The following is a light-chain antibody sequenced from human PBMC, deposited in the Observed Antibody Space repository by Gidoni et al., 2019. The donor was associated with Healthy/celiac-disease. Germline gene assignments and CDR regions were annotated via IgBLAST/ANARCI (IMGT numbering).Light chain of an antibody. CDR2: AAS. J-gene: IGKJ1*01. Sequence: AIQMTQSPSSLSASVGDRVTITCRASQGIRNDLGWYHQKPGNAPKLLIYAASSLQSGVPSRFGGSGSGTDFTLTISSLQPEDFATYYCLQDYNYPRTFGQGTKVEIK. CDR1: QGIRND. V-gene: IGKV1-6*01. CDR3: LQDYNYPRT.